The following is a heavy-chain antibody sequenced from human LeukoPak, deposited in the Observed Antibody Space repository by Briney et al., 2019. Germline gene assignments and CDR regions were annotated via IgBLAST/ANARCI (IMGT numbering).Heavy chain of an antibody. Sequence: GESLKISCEASGYNFANYWIGWVRQMPGKGLEWMGTVYGGNSDARYSPSFQGQVTFSADKSLNTAYLQWSSLKASDTAIYYCARFSNHLDYWSQGTLVTVSS. CDR2: VYGGNSDA. J-gene: IGHJ4*02. CDR1: GYNFANYW. CDR3: ARFSNHLDY. V-gene: IGHV5-51*01.